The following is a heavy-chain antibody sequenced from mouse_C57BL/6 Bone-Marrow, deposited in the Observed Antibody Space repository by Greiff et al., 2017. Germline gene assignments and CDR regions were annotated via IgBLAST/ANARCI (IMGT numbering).Heavy chain of an antibody. J-gene: IGHJ2*01. D-gene: IGHD2-3*01. CDR2: IDPENGDT. Sequence: EVKLQESGPELVRPGASVKLSCTASGFNIKDDYMHWVKQRPEQGLEWIGWIDPENGDTEYASKFQGKATITADTSSNTAYLQLSSLTSEDTAVYYCTTLDGYYSFDYWGQGTTLTVSS. V-gene: IGHV14-4*01. CDR1: GFNIKDDY. CDR3: TTLDGYYSFDY.